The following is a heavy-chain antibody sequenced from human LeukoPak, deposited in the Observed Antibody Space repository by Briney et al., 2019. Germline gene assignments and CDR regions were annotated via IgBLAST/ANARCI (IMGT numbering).Heavy chain of an antibody. V-gene: IGHV3-23*01. J-gene: IGHJ4*02. CDR2: ISKSDGST. D-gene: IGHD2-21*01. CDR3: ARGALIPDF. CDR1: GFTFSSYA. Sequence: PGGSLRLSCAASGFTFSSYAMTWVGQVPVLRLAWVSSISKSDGSTYYADSVKGRFTISRDNSKNTVYLHMDSLRVEDTAIYYCARGALIPDFRGQGTLVTVSS.